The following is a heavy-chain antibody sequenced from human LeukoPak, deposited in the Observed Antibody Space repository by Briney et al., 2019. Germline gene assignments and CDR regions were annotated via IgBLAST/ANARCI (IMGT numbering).Heavy chain of an antibody. J-gene: IGHJ4*02. V-gene: IGHV4-59*01. CDR3: ARTGGRGSYYFDY. CDR2: IYYSGGT. Sequence: SETLSLTCTVSGGSISSYYWSWIRQPPGRGLEWIGYIYYSGGTNYNPSLTSRVAISVDTSKNQFSLKLSSVTAADTAVYYCARTGGRGSYYFDYWGQGTLVTASS. CDR1: GGSISSYY. D-gene: IGHD1-14*01.